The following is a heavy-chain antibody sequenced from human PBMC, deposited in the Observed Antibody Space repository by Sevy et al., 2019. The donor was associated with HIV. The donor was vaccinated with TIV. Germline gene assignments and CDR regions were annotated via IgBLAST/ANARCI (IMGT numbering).Heavy chain of an antibody. D-gene: IGHD6-19*01. Sequence: ASVKVSCKASGGTFSSYAISWVRQAPGQGLEWMGGIIPIFGTANYAQKFQGRVTITADESTSTAYMELSSLRSEDTAVYYCASGGYSSGWYYGGELGLWGQGTLVTVSS. V-gene: IGHV1-69*13. J-gene: IGHJ4*02. CDR3: ASGGYSSGWYYGGELGL. CDR2: IIPIFGTA. CDR1: GGTFSSYA.